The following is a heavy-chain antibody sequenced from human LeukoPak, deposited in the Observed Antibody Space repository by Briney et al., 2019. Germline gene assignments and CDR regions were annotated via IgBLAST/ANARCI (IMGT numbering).Heavy chain of an antibody. CDR3: ARDETNREIRFLVVI. CDR1: GYTFTSNY. D-gene: IGHD3-22*01. J-gene: IGHJ4*02. Sequence: ASVKVSCKASGYTFTSNYMHWVRQAPGQGLEWMGIINPSGGSTSYAQKFEGRVTMTRDTSTSTVYMELSSLRSEDTAVYYCARDETNREIRFLVVIWGQGTLVTVSS. V-gene: IGHV1-46*01. CDR2: INPSGGST.